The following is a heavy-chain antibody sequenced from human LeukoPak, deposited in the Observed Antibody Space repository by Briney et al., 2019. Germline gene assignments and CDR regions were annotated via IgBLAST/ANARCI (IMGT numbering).Heavy chain of an antibody. CDR1: GFTFTSYS. CDR3: ARDLRRFSN. D-gene: IGHD3-3*01. CDR2: ISSSTSTI. V-gene: IGHV3-48*01. Sequence: GGSLRLSCAASGFTFTSYSMNWVRQAPGKGLEWVSYISSSTSTINYADSVKGQFTISRDNAKNSLYLQMNSLRAEDTAVYYCARDLRRFSNWGQGTLVTVSS. J-gene: IGHJ4*02.